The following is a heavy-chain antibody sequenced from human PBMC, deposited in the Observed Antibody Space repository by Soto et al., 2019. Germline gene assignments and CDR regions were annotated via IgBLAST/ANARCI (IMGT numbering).Heavy chain of an antibody. J-gene: IGHJ6*03. D-gene: IGHD1-7*01. Sequence: ASVKVSCKASGYTFTGYYMHWVRQAPGQGLEWMGWINPNSGGTNYAQKFQGWVTMTRDTSISTAYMELSRLRSDDTAVYYCARGITGTIPPYYYYYYMDVWGKGTTVTVSS. V-gene: IGHV1-2*04. CDR3: ARGITGTIPPYYYYYYMDV. CDR2: INPNSGGT. CDR1: GYTFTGYY.